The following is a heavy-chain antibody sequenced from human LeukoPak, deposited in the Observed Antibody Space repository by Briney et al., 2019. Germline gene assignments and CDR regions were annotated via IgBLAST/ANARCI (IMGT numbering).Heavy chain of an antibody. Sequence: SETLSLTCTVSGGSISSGGYYWSWIRQHPGKGLEWIGYIYYSGSTYYNPSLKSRVTISVDASKNQFSLKLSSVTAADTAVYYCARDAIFGVVKGPNWFDPWGQGTLVTVSS. V-gene: IGHV4-31*03. J-gene: IGHJ5*02. D-gene: IGHD3-3*01. CDR2: IYYSGST. CDR3: ARDAIFGVVKGPNWFDP. CDR1: GGSISSGGYY.